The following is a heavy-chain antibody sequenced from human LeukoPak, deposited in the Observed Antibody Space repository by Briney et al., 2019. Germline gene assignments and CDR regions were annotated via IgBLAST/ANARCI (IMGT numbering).Heavy chain of an antibody. J-gene: IGHJ4*02. CDR3: TNSMYYHDTSGCYH. CDR1: GFTFSSYG. CDR2: ISYDGGNK. Sequence: AGGSLRLSCAASGFTFSSYGMHWVRQAPGKGLEWVALISYDGGNKKYADSVKGRFTISRDSSKNTLYLQMNSLGTEDTAVYYCTNSMYYHDTSGCYHWGQGTLVSVSS. D-gene: IGHD3-22*01. V-gene: IGHV3-30*18.